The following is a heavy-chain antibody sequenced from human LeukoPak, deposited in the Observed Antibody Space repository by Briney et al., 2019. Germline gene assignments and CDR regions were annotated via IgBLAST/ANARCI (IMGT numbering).Heavy chain of an antibody. CDR3: ARLKGSVPAHEYYFDY. CDR2: IYPGDSDT. V-gene: IGHV5-51*01. CDR1: GYSFTSYW. Sequence: GESLKISCKGSGYSFTSYWIGWLRQMPGKGLEWMGIIYPGDSDTRYSPSFQGQVTISADKSISTAYLQWSSLKASDTAMYYCARLKGSVPAHEYYFDYWGQGTLVTVSS. D-gene: IGHD2-2*01. J-gene: IGHJ4*02.